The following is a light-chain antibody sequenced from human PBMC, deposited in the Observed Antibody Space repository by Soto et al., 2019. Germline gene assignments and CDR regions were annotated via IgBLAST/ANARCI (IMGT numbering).Light chain of an antibody. CDR3: QQRSNWPPIT. Sequence: EIVLTQSPATLSLSPGERATLSCRASQSVSSYLAWYQQKPGQAPRLLIYDASNRATGIPARFSGSGSGTDFTLTISSLEPEDFAVYYCQQRSNWPPITFLQGTRLESK. CDR1: QSVSSY. CDR2: DAS. J-gene: IGKJ5*01. V-gene: IGKV3-11*01.